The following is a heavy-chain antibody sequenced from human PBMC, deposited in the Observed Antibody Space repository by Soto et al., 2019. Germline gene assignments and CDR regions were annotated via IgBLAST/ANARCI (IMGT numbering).Heavy chain of an antibody. CDR2: IRSKAYGGTT. CDR3: TRDRGTIFGVGKY. Sequence: GGSLRHSWTASGFTFGDYAMIWFRQATGKGLEWVGFIRSKAYGGTTEYAASVKGRFTISRDDSKSIAYLQMNSLKTEDTAVYYCTRDRGTIFGVGKYWGQGTLVTVSS. D-gene: IGHD3-3*01. CDR1: GFTFGDYA. J-gene: IGHJ4*02. V-gene: IGHV3-49*03.